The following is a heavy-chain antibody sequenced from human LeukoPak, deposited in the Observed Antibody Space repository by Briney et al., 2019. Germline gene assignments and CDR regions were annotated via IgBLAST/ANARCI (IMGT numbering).Heavy chain of an antibody. CDR1: GFTFSSSW. V-gene: IGHV3-7*01. CDR3: ASLDY. J-gene: IGHJ4*02. Sequence: GGSLRLSCAASGFTFSSSWMNWVRQAPGKGLEWVANIKQDGSEKYYVDSVKARFTISRDNAKNSLYLQMNTLRAEDTAVYYCASLDYWGQGTLVTVSS. CDR2: IKQDGSEK.